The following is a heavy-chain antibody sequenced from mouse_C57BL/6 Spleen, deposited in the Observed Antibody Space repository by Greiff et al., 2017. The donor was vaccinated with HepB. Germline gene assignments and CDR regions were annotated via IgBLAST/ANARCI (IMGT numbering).Heavy chain of an antibody. CDR2: ISDGGSYT. V-gene: IGHV5-4*01. CDR3: ARDGGGRGSYFDY. Sequence: EVKLVESGGGLVKPGGSLKLSCAASGFTFSSYAMSWVRQTPEKRLEWVATISDGGSYTYYPDNVKGRFTISRDNAKNNLYLQMSHLKSEDTAMYYCARDGGGRGSYFDYWGQGTTLTVSS. CDR1: GFTFSSYA. D-gene: IGHD3-3*01. J-gene: IGHJ2*01.